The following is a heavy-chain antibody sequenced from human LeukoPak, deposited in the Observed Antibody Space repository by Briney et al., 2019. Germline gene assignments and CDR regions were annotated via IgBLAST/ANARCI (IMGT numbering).Heavy chain of an antibody. J-gene: IGHJ4*02. CDR2: ISAYNGNT. D-gene: IGHD3-22*01. Sequence: ASVKVSCKASGYTFTSYGISWVRQPPGQGLEWMGWISAYNGNTNYAQKLQGRVTMTTDTSTSTAYMELRSLRSDDTAVYYCATSHYYYDSSGYPRNWGQGTLVPVSS. CDR3: ATSHYYYDSSGYPRN. CDR1: GYTFTSYG. V-gene: IGHV1-18*01.